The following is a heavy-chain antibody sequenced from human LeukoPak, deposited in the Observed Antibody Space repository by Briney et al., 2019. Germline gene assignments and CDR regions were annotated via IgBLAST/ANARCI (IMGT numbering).Heavy chain of an antibody. CDR1: GYTFTSYG. CDR2: ISAYNGNT. J-gene: IGHJ5*02. D-gene: IGHD3-22*01. V-gene: IGHV1-18*01. CDR3: ARGFGYYDSRGYRRGWFDP. Sequence: ASVNVSCKASGYTFTSYGISWVRQAPGQGLEWMGWISAYNGNTNYAQKLQGRVTMTTDTSTSTAYMELRSLRSDDTAVYYCARGFGYYDSRGYRRGWFDPWGQGTLVTVSS.